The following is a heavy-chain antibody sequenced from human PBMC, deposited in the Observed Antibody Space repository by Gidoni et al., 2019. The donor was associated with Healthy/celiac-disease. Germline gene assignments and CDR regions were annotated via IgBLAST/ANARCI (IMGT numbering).Heavy chain of an antibody. J-gene: IGHJ3*02. CDR1: GFTFRTYY. Sequence: QEQLVETGGGLVKPGGSLGIPWAAAGFTFRTYYMSWIRQAPGKGLEWVSYISSSGSTIYYADSVKGRCTISRDNAKNSLYLQMNSLRAEDTAVYYCARGSGSYYLFDAFDIWGQGTMVTVSS. V-gene: IGHV3-11*01. CDR2: ISSSGSTI. CDR3: ARGSGSYYLFDAFDI. D-gene: IGHD3-10*01.